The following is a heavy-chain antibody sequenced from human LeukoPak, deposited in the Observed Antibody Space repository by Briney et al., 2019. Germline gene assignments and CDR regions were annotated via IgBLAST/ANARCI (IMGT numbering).Heavy chain of an antibody. CDR3: AKGVVKTAYYFDY. CDR1: GFTLSSNG. V-gene: IGHV3-23*01. D-gene: IGHD4-23*01. CDR2: ISGSGGST. Sequence: HPGGSLRLSCAASGFTLSSNGMRWVRQAPGKGLEWVSVISGSGGSTYYADSVKGRFSISRDHSKNTLYLQMNSLRAEDTAVYYCAKGVVKTAYYFDYWGQGTLVTVSS. J-gene: IGHJ4*02.